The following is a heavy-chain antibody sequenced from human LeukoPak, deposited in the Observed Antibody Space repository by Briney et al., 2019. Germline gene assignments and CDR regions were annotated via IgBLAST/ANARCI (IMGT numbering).Heavy chain of an antibody. CDR1: GFTFSSYG. CDR3: ARAPSPYCSSTSCFRPLWFDY. J-gene: IGHJ4*02. D-gene: IGHD2-2*01. Sequence: GGSLRLSCAASGFTFSSYGMHWVRQAPGKGLEWVAVIWYDGSNKYYADSVKGRFTISRDNSKNTLYLQMNSLRAEDTAVYYCARAPSPYCSSTSCFRPLWFDYWGQGTLVTVSS. CDR2: IWYDGSNK. V-gene: IGHV3-33*01.